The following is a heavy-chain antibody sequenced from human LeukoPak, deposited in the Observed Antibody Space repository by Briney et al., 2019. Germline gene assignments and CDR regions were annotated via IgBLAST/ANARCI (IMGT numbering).Heavy chain of an antibody. CDR1: GFTFSSYA. V-gene: IGHV3-23*01. D-gene: IGHD6-25*01. CDR2: ISGSGGST. J-gene: IGHJ4*02. Sequence: GGSLRLSCAASGFTFSSYAMSWVRQTPGKGLEWVSTISGSGGSTYYADSVKGRFTISRDNSKNTLYLQMNSLRAEDTAVYYCARGPATEAFFDYWGQGTPVTVSS. CDR3: ARGPATEAFFDY.